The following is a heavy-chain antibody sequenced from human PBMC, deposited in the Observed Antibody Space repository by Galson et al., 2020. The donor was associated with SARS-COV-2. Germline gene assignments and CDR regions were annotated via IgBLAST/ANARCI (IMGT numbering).Heavy chain of an antibody. CDR2: ISHSGGT. J-gene: IGHJ3*02. CDR1: GTSISSGSYS. CDR3: ARRHYGEYAAEAFDI. D-gene: IGHD4-17*01. V-gene: IGHV4-30-2*01. Sequence: SETLSLTCAVSGTSISSGSYSWNWIRQPPGKGLEWIGYISHSGGTYYNPSLKSRVTISGDRSKNQFSLRLSSVTAADTAVYYCARRHYGEYAAEAFDIWGPGTRVTVAS.